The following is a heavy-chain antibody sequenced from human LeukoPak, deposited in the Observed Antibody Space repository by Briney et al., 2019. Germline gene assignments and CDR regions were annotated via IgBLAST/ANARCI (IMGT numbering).Heavy chain of an antibody. CDR1: GYTFTSYA. D-gene: IGHD6-19*01. V-gene: IGHV1-3*01. J-gene: IGHJ5*02. CDR3: ARSRGFHSSGWPSNWFDP. CDR2: INAGNGNT. Sequence: GASVKVSCKASGYTFTSYAMHWVRQAPGQRLEWMGWINAGNGNTKYSQKFQGRVTITRDTSASTAYMELSSLRSEDTAVYYCARSRGFHSSGWPSNWFDPWGQRTLVTVSS.